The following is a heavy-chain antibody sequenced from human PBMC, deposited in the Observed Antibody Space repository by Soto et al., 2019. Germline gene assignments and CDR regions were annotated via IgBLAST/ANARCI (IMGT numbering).Heavy chain of an antibody. J-gene: IGHJ6*02. CDR1: GGAISSGGYY. CDR2: IYYSGST. CDR3: ARDQPSPYGSGSSMDV. D-gene: IGHD3-10*01. V-gene: IGHV4-31*03. Sequence: PAETLSLTCTVSGGAISSGGYYWVGIRQHPWKGPEWIGYIYYSGSTYYNPSLKSRVTISVDTSKNQFSLKLSSVTAADTAVYYCARDQPSPYGSGSSMDVWGQGTTVTVSS.